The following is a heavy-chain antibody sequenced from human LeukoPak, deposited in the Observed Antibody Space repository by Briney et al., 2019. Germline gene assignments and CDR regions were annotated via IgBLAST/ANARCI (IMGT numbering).Heavy chain of an antibody. CDR3: ARSRSGIIDAFDI. Sequence: SETLSLTCTVSGGSISSGGYYWSWIRQHPGKGPEWIGYIYYSGSTYYNPSLKSRVTISVDTSKNQFSLKLSSVTAADTAVYYCARSRSGIIDAFDIWGQGTMVTVSS. CDR1: GGSISSGGYY. D-gene: IGHD2-2*01. J-gene: IGHJ3*02. V-gene: IGHV4-31*03. CDR2: IYYSGST.